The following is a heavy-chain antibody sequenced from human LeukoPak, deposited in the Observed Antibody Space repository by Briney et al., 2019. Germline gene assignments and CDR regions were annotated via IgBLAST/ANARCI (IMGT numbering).Heavy chain of an antibody. V-gene: IGHV6-1*01. Sequence: SQTLSLTCAISGDSFSNNSAAWDWLRQSPSIGLDWLRRKYDRSKWYNDYAVYVKSRLTINPYTSKNQFSLQLISVTPEDTAVYYCARAQVGYYYGMDVWGQGTTVTVSS. D-gene: IGHD2-2*01. J-gene: IGHJ6*02. CDR3: ARAQVGYYYGMDV. CDR2: KYDRSKWYN. CDR1: GDSFSNNSAA.